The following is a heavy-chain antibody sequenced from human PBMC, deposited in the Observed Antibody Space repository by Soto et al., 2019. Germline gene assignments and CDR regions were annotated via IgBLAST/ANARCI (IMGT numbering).Heavy chain of an antibody. J-gene: IGHJ4*02. D-gene: IGHD3-3*01. V-gene: IGHV4-31*03. Sequence: PSETLSLTCTVSGGSVNRGTFYWSWIRQLPGQGLEYIGYIYSSGSPYSIPSLKSRVTLSLDTSKNQFSLNLTSVTAADTAVYFCARALFNTTIYGGNFDSWGQGILVTVSS. CDR3: ARALFNTTIYGGNFDS. CDR2: IYSSGSP. CDR1: GGSVNRGTFY.